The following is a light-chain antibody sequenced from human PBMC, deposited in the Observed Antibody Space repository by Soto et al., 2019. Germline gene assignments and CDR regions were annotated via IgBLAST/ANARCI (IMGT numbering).Light chain of an antibody. CDR1: QGISSW. Sequence: DIQMTQSPSSLFASVGDRVTITCRASQGISSWLAWYQQKPGRAPKLLIYSSSSLQSGAPSRFTGSGSGTDFTLTITGLQPDDVATYYCQQGNSFPLSFGGGTKVDIK. CDR3: QQGNSFPLS. J-gene: IGKJ4*01. CDR2: SSS. V-gene: IGKV1-12*01.